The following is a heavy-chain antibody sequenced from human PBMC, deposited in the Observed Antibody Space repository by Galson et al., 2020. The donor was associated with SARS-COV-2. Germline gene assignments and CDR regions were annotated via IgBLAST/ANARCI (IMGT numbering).Heavy chain of an antibody. Sequence: SGPTLVKPTQTLTLTCTFSGFSLSTSGMCMSWIRQPPGKALEWLALIAWYDDKYYSTSLKTRLTISKDTSKNQVVLTMTNMDPVDTTTYYCARTYRAQQLWGFDFWGQGTLVTVSS. CDR2: IAWYDDK. CDR3: ARTYRAQQLWGFDF. D-gene: IGHD5-18*01. CDR1: GFSLSTSGMC. J-gene: IGHJ4*02. V-gene: IGHV2-70*01.